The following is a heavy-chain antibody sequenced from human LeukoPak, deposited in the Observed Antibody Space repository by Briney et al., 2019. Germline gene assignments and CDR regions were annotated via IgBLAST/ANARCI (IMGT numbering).Heavy chain of an antibody. CDR3: ARDYYDSSGYSPPDDY. J-gene: IGHJ4*02. D-gene: IGHD3-22*01. Sequence: GGSLRLSCAASGFTFSSYAMHWVRQAPGKGLEWVAVISYDGSNKYYADSVKGRFTISRDNSKNTLYLQMNSLRAEDTAVYYCARDYYDSSGYSPPDDYWGQGTLVTVST. CDR2: ISYDGSNK. CDR1: GFTFSSYA. V-gene: IGHV3-30-3*01.